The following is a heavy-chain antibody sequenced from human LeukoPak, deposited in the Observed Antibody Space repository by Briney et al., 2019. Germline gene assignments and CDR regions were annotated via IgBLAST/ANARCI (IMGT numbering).Heavy chain of an antibody. CDR3: ARGVWNYGLDY. CDR1: GCTFTDCY. D-gene: IGHD1-7*01. CDR2: ISPNSGGT. V-gene: IGHV1-2*02. Sequence: ASVKVSCKASGCTFTDCYIHWVRQVPGQGLEWMGWISPNSGGTNYAQKFQGRVTMTRDTSISTGYMELSRLRSDDTAVYYCARGVWNYGLDYWGQGSLVTVSS. J-gene: IGHJ4*02.